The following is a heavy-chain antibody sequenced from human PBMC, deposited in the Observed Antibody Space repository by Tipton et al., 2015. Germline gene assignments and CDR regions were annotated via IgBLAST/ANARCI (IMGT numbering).Heavy chain of an antibody. D-gene: IGHD3-22*01. CDR1: GGSVSSGRYY. CDR3: ARVEYFYDSSGYSAAHFDY. Sequence: NLSLTCTVSGGSVSSGRYYWSWIRQPPGKGLEWIGYTCYSGSTNYNPSLKSRVTISVDPSKNQFSLKLSSVTAADTAVYYCARVEYFYDSSGYSAAHFDYWGQGTLVTVS. J-gene: IGHJ4*02. V-gene: IGHV4-61*01. CDR2: TCYSGST.